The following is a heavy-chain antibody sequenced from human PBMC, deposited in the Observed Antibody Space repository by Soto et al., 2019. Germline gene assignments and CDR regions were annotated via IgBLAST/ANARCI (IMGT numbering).Heavy chain of an antibody. CDR2: FYSSGSI. J-gene: IGHJ5*02. CDR1: GYSITAGGYY. CDR3: ARMYSSGSGWFHP. V-gene: IGHV4-31*03. Sequence: LSLTCFVSGYSITAGGYYWSWIRHHPGKGLEWIGSFYSSGSIIYNPSLRSRVSISGDTSSNQFSMSLTSVTAADTARYYCARMYSSGSGWFHPWGQGTLVTVSS. D-gene: IGHD6-19*01.